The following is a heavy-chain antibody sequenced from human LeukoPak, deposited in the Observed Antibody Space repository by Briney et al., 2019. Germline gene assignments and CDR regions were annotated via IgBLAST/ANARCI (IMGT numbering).Heavy chain of an antibody. CDR2: IRSKAYGGTT. J-gene: IGHJ4*02. V-gene: IGHV3-49*04. D-gene: IGHD2-2*01. CDR3: TRWITRSSLDY. Sequence: GGSLRLSCAASGFTFSSYGMHWVRQAPGKGLEWVGFIRSKAYGGTTEYAASVRGRFTISRDDSKSTAYLQMDGLKTDDTAVYYCTRWITRSSLDYWGQGTLVTVSS. CDR1: GFTFSSYG.